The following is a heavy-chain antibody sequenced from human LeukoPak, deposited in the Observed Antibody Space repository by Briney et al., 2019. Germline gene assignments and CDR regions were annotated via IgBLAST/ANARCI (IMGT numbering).Heavy chain of an antibody. J-gene: IGHJ4*02. D-gene: IGHD2-2*01. CDR2: ISGSGVST. CDR3: AKRSGTSDYFDY. Sequence: GGSRRLSCAASGFTFSNYAMRWVRQAPGKGLEWVSSISGSGVSTYYADSVKGRFTISRDNSKNTLNLQMDSLRVGDTAVYYCAKRSGTSDYFDYWGQGTLVTVPS. CDR1: GFTFSNYA. V-gene: IGHV3-23*01.